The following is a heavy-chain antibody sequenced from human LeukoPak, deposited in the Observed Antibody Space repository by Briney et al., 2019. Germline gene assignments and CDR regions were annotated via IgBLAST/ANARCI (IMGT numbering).Heavy chain of an antibody. D-gene: IGHD3-22*01. CDR2: IFYGGST. V-gene: IGHV4-59*02. CDR3: ARSGFRDYYFAMDV. CDR1: GGSVSSYY. J-gene: IGHJ6*02. Sequence: SETLSLTCTVSGGSVSSYYRSWIRQLPGKGLEWIGFIFYGGSTNYNPSLKSRVTVSEDTSKNQFSLKLSSVTAADTAVYYCARSGFRDYYFAMDVWGQGTTVTVSS.